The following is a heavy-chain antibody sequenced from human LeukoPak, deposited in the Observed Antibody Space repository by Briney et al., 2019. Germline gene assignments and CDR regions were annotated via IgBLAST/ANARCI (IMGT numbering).Heavy chain of an antibody. CDR2: INHDGTNK. Sequence: PGGSLRLSCTASGITFSSDGMHWVRQAPGKGLEGVALINHDGTNKYYGDSVKGRFTISRDNSKNTLYLQMDSLRAEDTAVYYCTNFDYWGQGTLVTVSS. V-gene: IGHV3-30*02. CDR1: GITFSSDG. J-gene: IGHJ4*02. CDR3: TNFDY.